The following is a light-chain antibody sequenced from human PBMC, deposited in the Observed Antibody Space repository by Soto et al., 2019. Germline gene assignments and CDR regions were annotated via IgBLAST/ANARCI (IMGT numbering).Light chain of an antibody. CDR3: QHYDSSPLYT. J-gene: IGKJ2*01. Sequence: EIVLTQSPGTLSLSPGERATISCRASRSVTSSYLGWYQQKPGQAPRLLIYDTSIRATGIPDRFSGSASGTDFPLTVSRLEPEDFAVYYCQHYDSSPLYTFGQGTKLEIK. CDR1: RSVTSSY. V-gene: IGKV3-20*01. CDR2: DTS.